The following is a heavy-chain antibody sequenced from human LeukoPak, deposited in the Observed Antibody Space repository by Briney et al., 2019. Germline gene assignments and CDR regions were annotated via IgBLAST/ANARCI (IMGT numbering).Heavy chain of an antibody. CDR2: IYYSGST. CDR1: GGSISSYY. V-gene: IGHV4-59*01. CDR3: ARAHIPNEAQWLLAYRSGYFDY. J-gene: IGHJ4*02. Sequence: SETLSFTCTVSGGSISSYYWSWIRQPPGKGLEWIGYIYYSGSTNYNPSLKSRVTISVDTSKNQFSLKLSSVTAADTAVYYCARAHIPNEAQWLLAYRSGYFDYWGQGTLVTVSS. D-gene: IGHD6-19*01.